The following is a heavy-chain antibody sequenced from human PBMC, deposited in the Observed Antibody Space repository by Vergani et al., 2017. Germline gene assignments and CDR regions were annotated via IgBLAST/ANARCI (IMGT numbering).Heavy chain of an antibody. CDR2: IIPIFGTA. CDR1: GGTFSSYA. V-gene: IGHV1-69*01. J-gene: IGHJ6*02. CDR3: ARDQRYYYDSSGYPHYYYGMDV. D-gene: IGHD3-22*01. Sequence: QVQLVQSGAEVKKPGSSVKVSCKASGGTFSSYAISWVRQAPGQGLEWMGGIIPIFGTANYAQKFQGRVTITADESTSTAYMELSSLRSEDTAVYYCARDQRYYYDSSGYPHYYYGMDVWGQGP.